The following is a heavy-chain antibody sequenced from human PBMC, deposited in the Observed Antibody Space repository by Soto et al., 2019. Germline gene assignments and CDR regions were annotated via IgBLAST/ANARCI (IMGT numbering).Heavy chain of an antibody. CDR3: ARAGATYYYDSSGYYSDY. CDR1: VFTFSSYS. Sequence: GGSLRLSCAASVFTFSSYSMNWVRQAPGKGLEWVSSISSSSSYIYYADSVKGRFTISRDNAKNSLYLQMNSLRAEDTAVYYCARAGATYYYDSSGYYSDYWGQGTLVTVSS. J-gene: IGHJ4*02. CDR2: ISSSSSYI. V-gene: IGHV3-21*01. D-gene: IGHD3-22*01.